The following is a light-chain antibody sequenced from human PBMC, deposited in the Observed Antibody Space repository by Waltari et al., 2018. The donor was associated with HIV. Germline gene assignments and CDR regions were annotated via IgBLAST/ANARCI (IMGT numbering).Light chain of an antibody. CDR3: QSTDRSGSYII. Sequence: SYELTQPPSLSVSPGQTARITCPGDALSMQYGYWYQQKPGQAPVLVIYKDSERSSGIPELFSGSSSGTTVTLTISGAQAEDEAAYFCQSTDRSGSYIIFGGGTKLTVL. CDR1: ALSMQY. J-gene: IGLJ2*01. V-gene: IGLV3-25*03. CDR2: KDS.